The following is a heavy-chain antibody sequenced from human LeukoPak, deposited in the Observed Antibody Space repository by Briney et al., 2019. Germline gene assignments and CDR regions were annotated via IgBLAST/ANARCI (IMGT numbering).Heavy chain of an antibody. CDR2: SIGSGGSA. CDR3: AKDVVARRDGYNLRSGDAFDI. Sequence: QAGGSLRLSCVASGFTFSTYTMNWIRQAPGKGLEWVSGSIGSGGSAFYADSVKGRFSISRDTSKNTLFLHMNNLRAGDTAVYYCAKDVVARRDGYNLRSGDAFDIWGQGTMVTVSS. J-gene: IGHJ3*02. V-gene: IGHV3-23*01. CDR1: GFTFSTYT. D-gene: IGHD5-24*01.